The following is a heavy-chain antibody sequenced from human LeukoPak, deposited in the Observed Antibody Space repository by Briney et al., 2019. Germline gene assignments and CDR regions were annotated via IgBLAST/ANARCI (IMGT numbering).Heavy chain of an antibody. D-gene: IGHD6-6*01. Sequence: ASVKVSCKASGYTFTGYYMHWVRQAPGQGLEWMGWINPNSGGTNYAQKFQGRVTMTRNTSISTAYMELSSLRSEDTAVYYCARGLQLLGYWGQGTLVTVSS. CDR1: GYTFTGYY. V-gene: IGHV1-2*02. J-gene: IGHJ4*02. CDR2: INPNSGGT. CDR3: ARGLQLLGY.